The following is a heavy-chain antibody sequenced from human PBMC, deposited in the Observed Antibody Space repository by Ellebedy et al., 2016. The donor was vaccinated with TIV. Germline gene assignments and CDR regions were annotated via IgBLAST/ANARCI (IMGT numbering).Heavy chain of an antibody. CDR1: GGTFSNYA. D-gene: IGHD6-13*01. J-gene: IGHJ6*02. Sequence: AASVKVSCKASGGTFSNYAISWVRQAPGQGLEWMGRIIPFLGIADYAQKFRGRVTITADKSTSTAYMELSRLRSDDTAVYYCARDGVYSSQREVGMDGMDVWGQGTTVTVSS. CDR3: ARDGVYSSQREVGMDGMDV. V-gene: IGHV1-69*04. CDR2: IIPFLGIA.